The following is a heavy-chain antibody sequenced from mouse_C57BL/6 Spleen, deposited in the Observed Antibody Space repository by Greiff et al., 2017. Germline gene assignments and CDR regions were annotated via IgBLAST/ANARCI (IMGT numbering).Heavy chain of an antibody. D-gene: IGHD1-1*01. CDR1: GYTFTSYW. Sequence: QVQLQQSGTELVKPGASVKLSCKASGYTFTSYWMHWVKQRPGQGLEWIGNINPSNGGTNYNEKFKSKATLTVDKSSSTAYMQLSSLTSEDSAVYYCAREGYYGSSYWWYFDVWGTGTTVTVSS. CDR2: INPSNGGT. CDR3: AREGYYGSSYWWYFDV. J-gene: IGHJ1*03. V-gene: IGHV1-53*01.